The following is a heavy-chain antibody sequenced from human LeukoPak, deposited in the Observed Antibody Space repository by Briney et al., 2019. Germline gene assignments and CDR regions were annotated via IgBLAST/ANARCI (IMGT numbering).Heavy chain of an antibody. D-gene: IGHD5-18*01. Sequence: SETLSPTWTVLGSPIRSDFCYGSWIRQAPGEGLGWVGTIDNTGRTLYTLSLRTPPSISADPSKNQFSLKLSSVTAADTAVYYCARGGRGQTYGYPDYWGRGHLVTVSS. V-gene: IGHV4-39*07. CDR1: GSPIRSDFCY. J-gene: IGHJ4*02. CDR3: ARGGRGQTYGYPDY. CDR2: IDNTGRT.